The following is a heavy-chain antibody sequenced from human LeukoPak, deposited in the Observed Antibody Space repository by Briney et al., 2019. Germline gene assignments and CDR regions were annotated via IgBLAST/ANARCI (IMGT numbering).Heavy chain of an antibody. CDR3: ASQKGQWLHFDY. J-gene: IGHJ4*02. Sequence: GESLKISCKPSGYRFNSNWIGWVRQVPGKGLEWLGMIYPADSDTRYSPSVQGRVTISVDKSNSTAYLQWNTLKASDTAVYYCASQKGQWLHFDYWRQEPGVSV. V-gene: IGHV5-51*01. CDR1: GYRFNSNW. CDR2: IYPADSDT. D-gene: IGHD5-12*01.